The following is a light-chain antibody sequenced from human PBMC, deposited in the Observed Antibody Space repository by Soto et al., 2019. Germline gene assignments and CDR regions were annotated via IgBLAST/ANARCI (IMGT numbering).Light chain of an antibody. CDR1: QSVSSSS. CDR2: GAS. CDR3: QQYGTSPQT. V-gene: IGKV3-20*01. Sequence: EIVLTQSPGTLSLSPGERATLSCRASQSVSSSSLAWYQQKPGQAPRLLIYGASNRATGIPDRFSGSGSATDFTLTISSLEPEDFVVYYCQQYGTSPQTFGQGTKVEIK. J-gene: IGKJ1*01.